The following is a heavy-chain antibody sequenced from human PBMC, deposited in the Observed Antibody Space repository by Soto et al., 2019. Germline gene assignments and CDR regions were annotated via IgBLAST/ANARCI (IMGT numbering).Heavy chain of an antibody. Sequence: GASVKVSCKASGYTFTSYAMHWVRQAPGQRLEWMGWINAGNGNTKYSQKFQGRVTITRDTSASTAYMELSSLRSEDTAVYYCARDSSQWLFPYYYYYGMDVWGQGTTVTVSS. CDR1: GYTFTSYA. D-gene: IGHD6-19*01. J-gene: IGHJ6*02. CDR3: ARDSSQWLFPYYYYYGMDV. CDR2: INAGNGNT. V-gene: IGHV1-3*01.